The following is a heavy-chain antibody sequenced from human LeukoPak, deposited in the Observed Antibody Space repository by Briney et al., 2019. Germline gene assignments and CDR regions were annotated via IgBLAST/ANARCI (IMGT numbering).Heavy chain of an antibody. CDR1: SGSISDYY. V-gene: IGHV4-59*01. J-gene: IGHJ4*02. Sequence: KASETLSLTCTVSSGSISDYYWSWIRQPPGKGLEWIGYIYYSGSTNYTPSLKSRVTILVDMSKNQFSLKMSSVTAADTAVYYCARDLKVGNTGYYFDHWGQGTLVTVSS. D-gene: IGHD2/OR15-2a*01. CDR2: IYYSGST. CDR3: ARDLKVGNTGYYFDH.